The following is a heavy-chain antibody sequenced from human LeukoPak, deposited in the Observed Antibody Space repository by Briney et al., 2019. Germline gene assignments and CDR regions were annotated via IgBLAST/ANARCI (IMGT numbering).Heavy chain of an antibody. J-gene: IGHJ4*02. CDR1: GFTFSSYA. CDR2: ISSNGGST. Sequence: GGSLRLSCAASGFTFSSYAMHWVRQAPGKGLEYVSAISSNGGSTYYANSVKGRFTISRDNSKNTLYLQMGSLRAEDMAVYYCGRDMGSSWTHYFDYWGQGTLVTVSS. D-gene: IGHD6-13*01. V-gene: IGHV3-64*01. CDR3: GRDMGSSWTHYFDY.